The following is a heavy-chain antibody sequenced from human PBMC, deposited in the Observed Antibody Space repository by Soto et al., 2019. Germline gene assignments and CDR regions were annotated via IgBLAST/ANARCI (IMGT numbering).Heavy chain of an antibody. D-gene: IGHD2-2*01. CDR2: VSKSDYT. CDR3: AREDSIIIPAVSDF. CDR1: GFNFNNYG. V-gene: IGHV3-21*01. Sequence: GSLRRACSVSGFNFNNYGINWVRQAPGKGLEWVSSVSKSDYTYYSDSVKGRFTISRDNAKNSVSLQMNTLRAEDTAVYYCAREDSIIIPAVSDFWGQGTLVTVYS. J-gene: IGHJ4*02.